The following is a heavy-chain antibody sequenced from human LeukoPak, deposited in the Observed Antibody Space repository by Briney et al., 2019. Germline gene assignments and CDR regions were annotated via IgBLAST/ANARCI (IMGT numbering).Heavy chain of an antibody. CDR2: ISWNSFTI. CDR3: ARGVSGVVVITTSYYYYYYMDV. CDR1: GLTFDDYA. V-gene: IGHV3-9*01. Sequence: TGRSLRLSCAASGLTFDDYAMHWVRQAPGKGLEWVSGISWNSFTIRYADSVKGRFTISRDNAKNSLYLQMNSLRAEDTAVYYCARGVSGVVVITTSYYYYYYMDVWGKGTTVTISS. D-gene: IGHD3-22*01. J-gene: IGHJ6*03.